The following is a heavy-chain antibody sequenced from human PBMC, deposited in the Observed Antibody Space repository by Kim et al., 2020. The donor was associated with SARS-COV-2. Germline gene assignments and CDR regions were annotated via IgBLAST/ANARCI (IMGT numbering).Heavy chain of an antibody. J-gene: IGHJ6*02. Sequence: SETLSLTCAVYGGSFSGYYWSWIRQPPGKGLEWIGEINHSGSTNYNPSLKSRVTISVDTSKNQFSLKLSSVTAADTAVYYCARVGLEQLAPDGYYYYYGMDVWGQGTTVTVSS. V-gene: IGHV4-34*01. CDR2: INHSGST. CDR3: ARVGLEQLAPDGYYYYYGMDV. D-gene: IGHD6-6*01. CDR1: GGSFSGYY.